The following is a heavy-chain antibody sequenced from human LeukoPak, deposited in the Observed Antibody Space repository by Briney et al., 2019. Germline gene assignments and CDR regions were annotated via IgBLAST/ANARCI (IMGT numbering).Heavy chain of an antibody. J-gene: IGHJ4*02. CDR1: GHSISSDYF. V-gene: IGHV4-38-2*02. Sequence: SETLSLTCTVSGHSISSDYFWGWIRQSPGKGLEWIGSIYHSGSTYYNPSLKSRVTISVDTSKNQLSLKLSSVTAADTAVYYCARDGRIAAAGTVLDYWGQGTLVTVSS. CDR3: ARDGRIAAAGTVLDY. CDR2: IYHSGST. D-gene: IGHD6-13*01.